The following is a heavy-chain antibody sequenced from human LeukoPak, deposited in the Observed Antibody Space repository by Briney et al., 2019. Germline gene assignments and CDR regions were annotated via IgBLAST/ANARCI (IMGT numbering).Heavy chain of an antibody. J-gene: IGHJ4*02. CDR2: ISGSGGNT. CDR3: AKDSVPSSGWCPGFGY. CDR1: GFTFSSYA. V-gene: IGHV3-23*01. Sequence: GGSLRLSCATSGFTFSSYAMSWVRQAPGKGLEWVSTISGSGGNTYHVDSVKGRFTISRDNSKNTLYLEMNSLRAEGTAVYYCAKDSVPSSGWCPGFGYWGQGTLVTVSS. D-gene: IGHD6-19*01.